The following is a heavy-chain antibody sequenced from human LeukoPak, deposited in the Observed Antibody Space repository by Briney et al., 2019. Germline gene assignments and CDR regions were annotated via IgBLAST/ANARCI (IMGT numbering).Heavy chain of an antibody. V-gene: IGHV1-69*06. J-gene: IGHJ4*02. CDR2: IIPIFGTA. D-gene: IGHD1/OR15-1a*01. Sequence: GASVKVSCKASGGTFSSYAISWVRQAPGQGLEWMGGIIPIFGTANHAQKFQGRVTITADKSTSTAYMELSSLRSEDTAVYYCATQGNEQSFDYWGQGTLVTVSS. CDR3: ATQGNEQSFDY. CDR1: GGTFSSYA.